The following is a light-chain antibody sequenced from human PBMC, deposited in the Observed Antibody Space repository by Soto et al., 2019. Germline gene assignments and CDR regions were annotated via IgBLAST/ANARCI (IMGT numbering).Light chain of an antibody. CDR1: QGIGST. CDR3: QHRSNWPPG. J-gene: IGKJ5*01. V-gene: IGKV3-11*01. Sequence: EIVMTQSPATLSVSPGEGATLSCRASQGIGSTLAWYQQKPGQAPRLLIYGASTRATGIPARFSGSGSGTDFFLTISSLAPEDIAVYYCQHRSNWPPGFGQGTRLEIK. CDR2: GAS.